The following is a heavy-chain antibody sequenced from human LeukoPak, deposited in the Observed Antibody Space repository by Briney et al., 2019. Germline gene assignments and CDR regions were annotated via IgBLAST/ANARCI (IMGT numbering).Heavy chain of an antibody. CDR3: ARQKAYDLLTAAGYYFDY. J-gene: IGHJ4*02. CDR1: GYTFTSYY. CDR2: IIPIFGTA. D-gene: IGHD3-9*01. V-gene: IGHV1-69*13. Sequence: ASVKVSCKASGYTFTSYYMHWVRQAPGQGLEWMGGIIPIFGTANYAQKFQGRVTITADESTTTAYMELSSLGSEDTAVYYCARQKAYDLLTAAGYYFDYWGQGTLVTVSS.